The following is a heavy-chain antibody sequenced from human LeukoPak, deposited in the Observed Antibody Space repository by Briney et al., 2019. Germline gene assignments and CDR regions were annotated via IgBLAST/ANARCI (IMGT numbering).Heavy chain of an antibody. V-gene: IGHV3-30*14. J-gene: IGHJ4*02. Sequence: GGSLRLSCAASGFTFSNCAMQWVRQAPGKGLEWVAVISSDGTTKIYTDSVKGRFTISRDNSKNTLYLQMNSLRAEDTAVYYCARGAGGYYFGYWGQGTLVTVSS. CDR2: ISSDGTTK. CDR3: ARGAGGYYFGY. CDR1: GFTFSNCA. D-gene: IGHD3-10*01.